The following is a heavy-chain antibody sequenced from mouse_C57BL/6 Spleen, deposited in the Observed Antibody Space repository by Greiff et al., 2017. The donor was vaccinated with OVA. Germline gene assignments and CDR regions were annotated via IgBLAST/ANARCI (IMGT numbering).Heavy chain of an antibody. CDR3: TRGVITTVVAPTFDV. CDR2: IYPGNSDT. V-gene: IGHV1-5*01. Sequence: VQLQQSGTVLARPGASVKMSCKTSGYTFTSYWMHWVKQRPGQGLEWIGAIYPGNSDTSYDQKFKGKAKLTAVTSASTAYMELSSLTNEDSAVYYCTRGVITTVVAPTFDVWGTGTTVTVSS. D-gene: IGHD1-1*01. J-gene: IGHJ1*03. CDR1: GYTFTSYW.